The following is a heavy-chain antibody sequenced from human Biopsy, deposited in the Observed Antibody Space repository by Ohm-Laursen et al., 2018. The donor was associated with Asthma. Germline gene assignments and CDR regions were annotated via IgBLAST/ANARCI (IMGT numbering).Heavy chain of an antibody. D-gene: IGHD3-10*01. CDR1: GGSISSSSYY. Sequence: GTLSLTCTVSGGSISSSSYYWSWIRQPPGKGLEWIGYIYYSGSTNYNPSLKSRVTISVDTSKNQFSLKLSSVTAADTAVYYCARERAGYYGSGSYLGYWGQGTLVTVSS. V-gene: IGHV4-61*01. CDR2: IYYSGST. CDR3: ARERAGYYGSGSYLGY. J-gene: IGHJ4*02.